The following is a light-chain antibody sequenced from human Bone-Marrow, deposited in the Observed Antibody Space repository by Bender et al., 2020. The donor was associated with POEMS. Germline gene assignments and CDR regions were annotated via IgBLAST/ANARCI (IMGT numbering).Light chain of an antibody. V-gene: IGLV2-23*02. CDR3: CSYAGSNWGV. J-gene: IGLJ2*01. CDR2: EVT. Sequence: QSALTQPASVSGSPGQSITVSCTGTSSDVGDYNFVSWYQQHPGKTPKLIIFEVTKRPSGVSNRFSGSKSGNTASLTISGLQVEDEGDYYCCSYAGSNWGVFGGGTKVTVL. CDR1: SSDVGDYNF.